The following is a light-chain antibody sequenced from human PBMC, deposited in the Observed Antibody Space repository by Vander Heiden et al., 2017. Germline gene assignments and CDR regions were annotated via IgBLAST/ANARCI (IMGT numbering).Light chain of an antibody. CDR3: TSYTSRTTWV. CDR2: DVS. CDR1: SSDVGGYNY. Sequence: QSALTQPASVSGSPGQSITIPCTGTSSDVGGYNYVSWYQQHPGKAPKVMIYDVSNRPSGVSNPFSGSKSGNTASLTISGLQAEDEADYYCTSYTSRTTWVFGGGTKLTVL. J-gene: IGLJ2*01. V-gene: IGLV2-14*03.